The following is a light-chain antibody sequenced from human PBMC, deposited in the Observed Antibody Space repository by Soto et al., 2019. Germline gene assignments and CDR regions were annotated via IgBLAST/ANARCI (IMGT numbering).Light chain of an antibody. J-gene: IGKJ4*01. CDR2: GAS. Sequence: EVGLMQSPGTLSLSPGERATLSCRASQNVSSNYLAWYQQKPGQAPRLLIYGASTRATGIPDRFSASGSGTDFTLTISTVGPAGFLLYCCQQYGLSPLTFGGGNKV. V-gene: IGKV3-20*01. CDR1: QNVSSNY. CDR3: QQYGLSPLT.